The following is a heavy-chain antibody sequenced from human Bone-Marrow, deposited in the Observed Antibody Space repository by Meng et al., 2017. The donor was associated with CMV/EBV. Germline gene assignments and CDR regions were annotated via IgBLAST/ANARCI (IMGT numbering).Heavy chain of an antibody. Sequence: SVKVSCKASGGTFSSYAISWVRQAPGQGLEWMGGIIPIFGTANYAQKFQGRVTITTDESTSTAYMELSSLRSEDTAVYYCARGAGENTYYYDSSGSTYYYYYGMNVCGQGTTVTVSS. D-gene: IGHD3-22*01. CDR1: GGTFSSYA. V-gene: IGHV1-69*05. CDR2: IIPIFGTA. CDR3: ARGAGENTYYYDSSGSTYYYYYGMNV. J-gene: IGHJ6*02.